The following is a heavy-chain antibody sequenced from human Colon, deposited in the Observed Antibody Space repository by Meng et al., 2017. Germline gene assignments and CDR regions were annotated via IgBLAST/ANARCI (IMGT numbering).Heavy chain of an antibody. CDR2: IRSKAYGGTT. J-gene: IGHJ6*02. V-gene: IGHV3-49*04. D-gene: IGHD6-13*01. CDR3: TRTLAAAGTLLYYYYGMDV. Sequence: GGSLRLSCTASGFTFGAYAMSWVRQAPGKGREWVGFIRSKAYGGTTEYASSVKGRFTISRDDSKSIAYLQMNSLKTEDTAVYYCTRTLAAAGTLLYYYYGMDVWGQGTTVTVSS. CDR1: GFTFGAYA.